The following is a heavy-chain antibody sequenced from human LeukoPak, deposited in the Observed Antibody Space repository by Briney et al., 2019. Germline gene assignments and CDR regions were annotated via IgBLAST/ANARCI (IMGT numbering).Heavy chain of an antibody. J-gene: IGHJ4*02. V-gene: IGHV3-53*01. Sequence: GGSLRLSCAASGFTVSSNYMSWVRQAPGKGLEWVSVIYSGGSTYYADSVKGRFTISRDNSENTLYLQMNSLRAEDTAVYYCARDWDSRGYFDYWGQGTLVTISS. CDR3: ARDWDSRGYFDY. CDR1: GFTVSSNY. D-gene: IGHD3-10*01. CDR2: IYSGGST.